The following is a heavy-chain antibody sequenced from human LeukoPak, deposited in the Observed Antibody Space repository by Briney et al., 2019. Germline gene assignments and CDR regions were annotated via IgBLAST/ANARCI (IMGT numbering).Heavy chain of an antibody. D-gene: IGHD6-19*01. V-gene: IGHV4-38-2*02. J-gene: IGHJ4*02. Sequence: SETLSLTCTVSGYSISSGYYWGWIRQPPGKGLEWIGSIYHSGSTYYNPSLKSRVTISVDTSKNQFSLKLSSVTAADTAVYYCAGDGYSSGWYVGYWGQGTLVTVSS. CDR2: IYHSGST. CDR3: AGDGYSSGWYVGY. CDR1: GYSISSGYY.